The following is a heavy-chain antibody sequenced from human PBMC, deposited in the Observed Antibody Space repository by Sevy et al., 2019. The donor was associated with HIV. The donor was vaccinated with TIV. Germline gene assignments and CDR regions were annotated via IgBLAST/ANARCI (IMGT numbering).Heavy chain of an antibody. Sequence: GGSLRLSCAASGFTFSSYSMNWVRQAPGKGLEWVSSISSSSSYIYYADSVKGRFTISRDNAKNSLYLQMNSLRAEDTAVYYCARVPYGDPIYYHYYYMDVWGKGTTVTVSS. J-gene: IGHJ6*03. CDR3: ARVPYGDPIYYHYYYMDV. D-gene: IGHD4-17*01. CDR1: GFTFSSYS. CDR2: ISSSSSYI. V-gene: IGHV3-21*01.